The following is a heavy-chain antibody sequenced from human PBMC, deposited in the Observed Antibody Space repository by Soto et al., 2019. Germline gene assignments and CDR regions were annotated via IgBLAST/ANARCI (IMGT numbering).Heavy chain of an antibody. Sequence: PGGSLRLSCAASGFTFSSYGMHWVRQAPGKGLEWVAVISYDGSNKYYADSVKGRFTISRDNSKNTLYRQMDSLRAEDTAVYYCARPGYSSGWYGGNDDWGQGTLVTVSS. V-gene: IGHV3-30*03. J-gene: IGHJ4*02. CDR2: ISYDGSNK. D-gene: IGHD6-19*01. CDR3: ARPGYSSGWYGGNDD. CDR1: GFTFSSYG.